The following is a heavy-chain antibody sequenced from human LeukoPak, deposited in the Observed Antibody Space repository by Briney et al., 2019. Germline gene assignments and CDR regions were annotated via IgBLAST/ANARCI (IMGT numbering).Heavy chain of an antibody. D-gene: IGHD3-16*01. V-gene: IGHV3-21*01. CDR1: GFTVSSYS. CDR2: ISSSSSYI. Sequence: GGSLRLSCAASGFTVSSYSMSWVRQAPGKGLEWVSSISSSSSYIYYADSVKGRFTISRDNAKNSLYLQMNSLRAEDTAVYYCARASWGGWFDPWGQGTLVTVSS. J-gene: IGHJ5*02. CDR3: ARASWGGWFDP.